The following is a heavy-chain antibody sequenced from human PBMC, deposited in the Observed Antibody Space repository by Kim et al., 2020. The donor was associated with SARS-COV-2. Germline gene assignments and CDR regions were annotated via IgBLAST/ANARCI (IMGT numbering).Heavy chain of an antibody. Sequence: SETLSLTCTGSGGSISSSSYYWGWIRQPPGKGLEWMGSIYYSGSTYYNPSLKRRAIRSVDTSNNQFSLKLSFVTVAYTAVDYCASDCYYGSLRYVEPSF. CDR3: ASDCYYGSLRYVEPSF. CDR2: IYYSGST. CDR1: GGSISSSSYY. V-gene: IGHV4-39*01. J-gene: IGHJ3*01. D-gene: IGHD3-10*01.